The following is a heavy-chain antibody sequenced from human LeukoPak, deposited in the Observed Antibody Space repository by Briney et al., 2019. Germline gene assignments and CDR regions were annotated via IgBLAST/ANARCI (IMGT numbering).Heavy chain of an antibody. Sequence: GGSLRLSCAASGLIFNNYAMSWVRQPPGKGLEWVSAISDSSGSTYYADFVKGRFTISRDSSKNTLFLQMNTLRAEDTAIYYCAKDRTVGASYWYFDLWGRGTLVTVSS. V-gene: IGHV3-23*01. J-gene: IGHJ2*01. CDR2: ISDSSGST. CDR1: GLIFNNYA. D-gene: IGHD1-26*01. CDR3: AKDRTVGASYWYFDL.